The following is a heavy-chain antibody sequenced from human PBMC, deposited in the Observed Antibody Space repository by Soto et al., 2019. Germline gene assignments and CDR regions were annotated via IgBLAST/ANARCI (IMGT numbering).Heavy chain of an antibody. CDR3: ASPYYDSSGGPPVAFDI. D-gene: IGHD3-22*01. V-gene: IGHV4-39*01. Sequence: SETLSLTCTVSGGSISSSSYYWGWIRQPPGKGLEWIGSIYYSGSTYYNPSLKSRVTISVDTSKNQFSLKLSSVTAADTAVYYCASPYYDSSGGPPVAFDIWGQGTMVTVSS. CDR1: GGSISSSSYY. J-gene: IGHJ3*02. CDR2: IYYSGST.